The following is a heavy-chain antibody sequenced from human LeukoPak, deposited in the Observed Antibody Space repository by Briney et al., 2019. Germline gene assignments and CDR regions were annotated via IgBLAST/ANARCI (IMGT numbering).Heavy chain of an antibody. D-gene: IGHD3-3*01. J-gene: IGHJ4*02. CDR3: ASWGGNAQSDSWSGPFDY. CDR2: IKGDEMTT. Sequence: GGSLRLSCAASGFTFTTYWMHWVRQAPGKGLEWVSRIKGDEMTTNYADSVEGRFTISRDNAKNSLYLQMSSLRVEDTAVYYCASWGGNAQSDSWSGPFDYWGQGTLVTVSS. CDR1: GFTFTTYW. V-gene: IGHV3-74*01.